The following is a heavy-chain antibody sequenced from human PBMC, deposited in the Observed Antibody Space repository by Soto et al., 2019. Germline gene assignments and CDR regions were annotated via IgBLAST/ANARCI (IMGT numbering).Heavy chain of an antibody. J-gene: IGHJ6*02. CDR2: INHSGST. D-gene: IGHD3-3*01. Sequence: SETLSLTCPVYGGSFSGYYWSWIRQPPGKGLEWIGEINHSGSTNYNPSLKSRVTISVDTSKNQFSLKLSSVTAADTAVYYCARNGSYYDFWSGYYFGGGMDVWGHGTTVTVS. V-gene: IGHV4-34*01. CDR3: ARNGSYYDFWSGYYFGGGMDV. CDR1: GGSFSGYY.